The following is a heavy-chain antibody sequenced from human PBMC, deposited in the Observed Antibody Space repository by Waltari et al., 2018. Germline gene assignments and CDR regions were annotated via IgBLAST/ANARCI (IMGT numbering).Heavy chain of an antibody. CDR1: GGTFSSYA. D-gene: IGHD2-15*01. CDR2: SIPIFGTA. J-gene: IGHJ3*02. Sequence: QVQLVQSGAEVKKPGSSVKVSCKASGGTFSSYAIRWVRQAPGQGLEWMGGSIPIFGTAKYGQKFQGRVTITADKSTSTAYMELGRLRSEDTAVYYCARDIGGTTDAVDIWGQGTMVTVSS. CDR3: ARDIGGTTDAVDI. V-gene: IGHV1-69*14.